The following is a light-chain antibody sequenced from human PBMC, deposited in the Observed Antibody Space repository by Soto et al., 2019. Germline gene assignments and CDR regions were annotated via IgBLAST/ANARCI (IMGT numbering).Light chain of an antibody. CDR2: WAS. J-gene: IGKJ1*01. CDR1: QSVLYSSNNKNY. CDR3: QQYYSTPRT. Sequence: DIVMTQSPDSLAVSLGERATINCKSSQSVLYSSNNKNYLAWYQQKPGQPPKLLIYWASTRESGVPDRFSGSGSGTDFTLTISSLQAEDVAVYYCQQYYSTPRTVGQGT. V-gene: IGKV4-1*01.